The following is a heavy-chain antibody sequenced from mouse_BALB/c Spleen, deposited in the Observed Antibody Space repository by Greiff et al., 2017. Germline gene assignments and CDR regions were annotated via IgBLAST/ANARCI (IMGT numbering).Heavy chain of an antibody. CDR2: IYPGDGDT. V-gene: IGHV1-80*01. CDR1: GFAFSSYW. CDR3: SCASLGYVDY. D-gene: IGHD2-14*01. Sequence: QVQLLQSGAGLVRPGSSVKISCKASGFAFSSYWMNWVQQRPGQGLEWIGQIYPGDGDTNYNGKFKGKATLTADKSSSTTYMQLSSLTSEDSAVYICSCASLGYVDYWGQGTSVTVSS. J-gene: IGHJ4*01.